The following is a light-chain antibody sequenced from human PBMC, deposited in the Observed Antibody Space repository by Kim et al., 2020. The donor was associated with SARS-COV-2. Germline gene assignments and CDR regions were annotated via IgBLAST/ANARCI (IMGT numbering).Light chain of an antibody. V-gene: IGKV1-27*01. CDR3: QKYNSALAT. CDR2: AAS. CDR1: QGIRNY. Sequence: ASVGDRVTITCRASQGIRNYLAWYQQKPGKVPKLLIYAASTLQSGVPSRFSGSGSGTDFTLTISSLQPEDVATYYCQKYNSALATFGQGTKVDIK. J-gene: IGKJ1*01.